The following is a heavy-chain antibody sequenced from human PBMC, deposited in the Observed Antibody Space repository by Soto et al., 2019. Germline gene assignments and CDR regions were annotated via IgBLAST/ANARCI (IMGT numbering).Heavy chain of an antibody. V-gene: IGHV4-34*12. CDR2: IFHGGST. D-gene: IGHD3-22*01. CDR1: GGSFSGYF. Sequence: SETLSLTCAVYGGSFSGYFWSWVRQPPGKGLEWIGEIFHGGSTNYSPSLKSRVTISVDTSKNQFPLELSPVTAADTAVYYCARPHYDSNTFYYFFDYWGQGTLVTVSS. CDR3: ARPHYDSNTFYYFFDY. J-gene: IGHJ4*02.